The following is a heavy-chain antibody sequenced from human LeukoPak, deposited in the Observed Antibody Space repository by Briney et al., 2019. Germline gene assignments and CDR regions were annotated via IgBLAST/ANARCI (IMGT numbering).Heavy chain of an antibody. D-gene: IGHD3-16*01. Sequence: PSETLSLTCAVYGGSFSDYYWSWIRQPPGKGLEWIGYIYHSGSTYYNPSLKSRVTISVDRSKNQFSLKLSSVTAADTAVYYCARVRGSDAFDIWGQGTLVTVSS. CDR1: GGSFSDYY. CDR3: ARVRGSDAFDI. V-gene: IGHV4-34*01. J-gene: IGHJ3*02. CDR2: IYHSGST.